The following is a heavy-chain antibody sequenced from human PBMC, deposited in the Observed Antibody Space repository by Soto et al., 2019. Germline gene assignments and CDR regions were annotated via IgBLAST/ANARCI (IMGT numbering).Heavy chain of an antibody. CDR3: AREKGYPYYFDY. CDR1: GYTFTSYA. J-gene: IGHJ4*02. CDR2: INAGNGNT. Sequence: ASVKVSCKASGYTFTSYAMHWVRQAPGQRLEWMGWINAGNGNTKYLQKLQGRVTITRDTSASTAYMELSSLRSEDTAVYYCAREKGYPYYFDYWGQGTLVTVSS. D-gene: IGHD2-15*01. V-gene: IGHV1-3*01.